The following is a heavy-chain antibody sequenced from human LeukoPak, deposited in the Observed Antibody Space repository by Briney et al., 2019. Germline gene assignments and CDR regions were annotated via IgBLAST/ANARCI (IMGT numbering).Heavy chain of an antibody. CDR3: ARDRDYVEDYYCMDV. Sequence: ASVKVSCKASGYTFTSYGISWVRQAPGQGLEWMGWISAYNGNTNYAQKLQGRVTMTTDTSTSTAYMELRSLRSDDTAVYYCARDRDYVEDYYCMDVWGKGTTVTISS. CDR2: ISAYNGNT. D-gene: IGHD4-17*01. J-gene: IGHJ6*03. V-gene: IGHV1-18*01. CDR1: GYTFTSYG.